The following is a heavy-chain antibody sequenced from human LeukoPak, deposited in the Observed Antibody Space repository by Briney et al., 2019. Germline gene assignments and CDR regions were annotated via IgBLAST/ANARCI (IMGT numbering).Heavy chain of an antibody. V-gene: IGHV3-48*03. CDR2: ISSSGSTI. J-gene: IGHJ4*02. Sequence: GRSLRLSCAASGFTFSSYEMNWVRQAPGKGLEWVSYISSSGSTIYYADSVKGRFTISRDNAKNSLYLEMNSLRAEDTAVYYCARDWGGGRYCSNDYWGQGTLVTVSS. CDR1: GFTFSSYE. CDR3: ARDWGGGRYCSNDY. D-gene: IGHD3-16*02.